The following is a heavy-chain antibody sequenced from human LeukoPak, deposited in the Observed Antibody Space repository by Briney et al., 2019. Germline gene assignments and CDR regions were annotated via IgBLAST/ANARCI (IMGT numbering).Heavy chain of an antibody. CDR2: INPNSVGT. D-gene: IGHD3-22*01. CDR1: RHTFTAYY. V-gene: IGHV1-2*07. J-gene: IGHJ4*02. CDR3: ARSVADYYDSSGYYSRYYFDY. Sequence: APVKVSCTASRHTFTAYYMHWGRQSPGHEREWMGWINPNSVGTNYAHKFQGRVTMTRHTSISTAYMELRRLRSDDTAVYYCARSVADYYDSSGYYSRYYFDYWGQGTLVTVSS.